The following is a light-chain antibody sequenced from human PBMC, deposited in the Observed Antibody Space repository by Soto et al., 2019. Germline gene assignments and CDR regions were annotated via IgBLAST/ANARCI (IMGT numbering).Light chain of an antibody. J-gene: IGLJ3*02. CDR3: QSYDSSLSWV. CDR2: RGN. CDR1: SSNIGTDT. Sequence: QSVLTQPPSASGTPGQRVTIYSSGGSSNIGTDTVNWHQQLPGTAPKLLICRGNPRPSGVPDRFSGSKSGTSASLAITGLQAEDEADYYCQSYDSSLSWVFGGGTKLTVL. V-gene: IGLV1-44*01.